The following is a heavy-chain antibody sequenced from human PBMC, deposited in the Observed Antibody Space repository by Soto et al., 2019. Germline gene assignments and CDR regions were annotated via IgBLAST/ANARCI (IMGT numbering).Heavy chain of an antibody. D-gene: IGHD2-2*01. CDR3: ARRGRGTISNDY. CDR2: TRNKANGYTT. CDR1: GFTFSDHF. J-gene: IGHJ4*02. Sequence: EVQLVDSGGGLVQPGGALRLSCAASGFTFSDHFMDWVRQAPGKGLDWVGRTRNKANGYTTEYAASVKGRITISRDDSKNLLYLEMNSLKTDDTAVYYCARRGRGTISNDYWGQGTLVTVS. V-gene: IGHV3-72*01.